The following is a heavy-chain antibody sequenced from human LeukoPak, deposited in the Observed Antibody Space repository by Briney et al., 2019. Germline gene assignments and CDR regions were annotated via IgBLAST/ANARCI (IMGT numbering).Heavy chain of an antibody. D-gene: IGHD1-26*01. J-gene: IGHJ5*02. CDR1: GGSVSSSSYY. CDR3: ARQWGVGATRRYNWFDP. CDR2: IYYSGST. Sequence: SETLSLTCTVSGGSVSSSSYYWGWIRQPPGKGLEWIGSIYYSGSTYYNPSLKSRVTISVDTSKNQFSLKLSSVTAADTAVYYCARQWGVGATRRYNWFDPWGQGTLVTVSS. V-gene: IGHV4-39*07.